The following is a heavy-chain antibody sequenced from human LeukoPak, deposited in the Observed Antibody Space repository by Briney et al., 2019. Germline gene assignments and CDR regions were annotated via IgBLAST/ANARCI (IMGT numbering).Heavy chain of an antibody. J-gene: IGHJ5*02. V-gene: IGHV3-21*01. Sequence: TGGSLRLSCAASGFTFSSYSMNCVRQAPGRGLEWVSSISNSSSYIYYADSVKGRITISRDNAKNSLYLQMNSLRAEDTAVYYCARGDDFWSGTLRFDPWGQGTLVTVSS. CDR2: ISNSSSYI. CDR3: ARGDDFWSGTLRFDP. D-gene: IGHD3-3*01. CDR1: GFTFSSYS.